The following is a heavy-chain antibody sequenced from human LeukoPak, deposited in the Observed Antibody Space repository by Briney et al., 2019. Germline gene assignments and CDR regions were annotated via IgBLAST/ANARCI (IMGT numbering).Heavy chain of an antibody. CDR1: GFIFSNYA. Sequence: GGSLRLSCAASGFIFSNYAMSWVRQAPGKGLEWVSPISASGLSTYYADSVKGRFTISRDSSKNTLYLQMNSLRAEDRAVYYCSKAAMAYCSGGSCYPFGYWGEGALVTVSP. D-gene: IGHD2-15*01. V-gene: IGHV3-23*01. CDR2: ISASGLST. J-gene: IGHJ4*02. CDR3: SKAAMAYCSGGSCYPFGY.